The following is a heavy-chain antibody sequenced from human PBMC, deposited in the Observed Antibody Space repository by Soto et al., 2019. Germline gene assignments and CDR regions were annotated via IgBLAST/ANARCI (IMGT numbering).Heavy chain of an antibody. J-gene: IGHJ5*02. CDR3: ARQDRVVAEGRWFDP. D-gene: IGHD2-15*01. V-gene: IGHV4-31*03. CDR2: IYYSGST. CDR1: GGTISSGCYY. Sequence: SETLSVTCTVAGGTISSGCYYWIRISQHPGKGLEWIGYIYYSGSTYYNPSLKSRVTISVDTSKNQFSLKLSSVTAADTAVYYCARQDRVVAEGRWFDPWGQGTLVTVSS.